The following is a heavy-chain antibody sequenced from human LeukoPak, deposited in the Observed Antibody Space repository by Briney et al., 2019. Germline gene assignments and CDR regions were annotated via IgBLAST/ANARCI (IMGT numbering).Heavy chain of an antibody. D-gene: IGHD3-22*01. J-gene: IGHJ4*02. CDR3: ARVQDYYDSSGYSF. V-gene: IGHV1-8*01. CDR2: MNPNSGNT. Sequence: ASVKVSCKASGYTFTSYDINWVRQAPGQGLEWMGWMNPNSGNTGYAQKFQGRVTMTRNTSISTAYMELSSLRSEDTAVYYCARVQDYYDSSGYSFWGQGTLVTVSS. CDR1: GYTFTSYD.